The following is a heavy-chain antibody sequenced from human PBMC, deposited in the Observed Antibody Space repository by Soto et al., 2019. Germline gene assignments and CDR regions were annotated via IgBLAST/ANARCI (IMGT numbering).Heavy chain of an antibody. CDR1: GFAFGDYF. CDR2: ISGSSDNI. J-gene: IGHJ5*02. Sequence: PGGSLRLSCAASGFAFGDYFVILSRHSPLKGLEWVSFISGSSDNIKYADSVKGRFTISRDNAKNSLYLQMNSLRAEDTAVYYCVRDSARIVVVPRVDGDNWLDPWGQGTLVTVSS. D-gene: IGHD2-2*01. CDR3: VRDSARIVVVPRVDGDNWLDP. V-gene: IGHV3-11*06.